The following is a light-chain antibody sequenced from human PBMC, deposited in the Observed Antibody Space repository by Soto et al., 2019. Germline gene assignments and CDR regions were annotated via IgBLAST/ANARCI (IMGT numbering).Light chain of an antibody. CDR2: AAS. J-gene: IGKJ3*01. Sequence: AIQMTQSPSSLSASVGDRVIITCRASQGIRNDLGWYQQKPGKAPKLLLYAASSLQSGVPSRFSGSGSGTDFTLTISSLQPEDFATYYCLQDYNYPFTFGPGTKVDIK. CDR3: LQDYNYPFT. V-gene: IGKV1-6*01. CDR1: QGIRND.